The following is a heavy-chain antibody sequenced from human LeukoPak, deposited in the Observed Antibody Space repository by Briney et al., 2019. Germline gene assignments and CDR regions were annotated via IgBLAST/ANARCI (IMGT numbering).Heavy chain of an antibody. J-gene: IGHJ4*02. Sequence: ASVKVSCKASDYSFTSYGITWVRQAPGQGLEWMGWISTYNGNTNYGQKFQGRVTMTTDTSTGTAYMELRSLKSDDTAVYYCARDLRVTRGPDYWGQGTLVTVSS. CDR2: ISTYNGNT. CDR1: DYSFTSYG. V-gene: IGHV1-18*01. CDR3: ARDLRVTRGPDY.